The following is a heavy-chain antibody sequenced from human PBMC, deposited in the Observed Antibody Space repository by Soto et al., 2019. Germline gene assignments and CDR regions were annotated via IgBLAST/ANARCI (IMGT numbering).Heavy chain of an antibody. CDR2: VFYSGAT. Sequence: PSETLSLTCNVSGGPIKTGDYYWNWIRQPPRKGLEWIGYVFYSGATNYSPSLKSRAAISMDTSKNQFSLSLTSVTAADTAVYYCARAGFSYGHLLFWGQGIRVAVSS. CDR1: GGPIKTGDYY. CDR3: ARAGFSYGHLLF. D-gene: IGHD3-10*01. V-gene: IGHV4-30-4*01. J-gene: IGHJ4*02.